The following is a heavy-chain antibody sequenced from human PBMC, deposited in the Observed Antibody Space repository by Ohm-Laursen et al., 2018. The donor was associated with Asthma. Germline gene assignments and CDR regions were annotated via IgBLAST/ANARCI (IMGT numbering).Heavy chain of an antibody. CDR2: ISYDGSNK. Sequence: SLRLSCTASGFTFSSYGMHWVRQAPGKGLEWVAVISYDGSNKYYADSVKGRFTISRDNSKNTLYLQMNSLRAEDTAVYYCARVGGSSGYGMDVWGQGTTVTVSS. V-gene: IGHV3-30*03. CDR3: ARVGGSSGYGMDV. D-gene: IGHD2-15*01. J-gene: IGHJ6*02. CDR1: GFTFSSYG.